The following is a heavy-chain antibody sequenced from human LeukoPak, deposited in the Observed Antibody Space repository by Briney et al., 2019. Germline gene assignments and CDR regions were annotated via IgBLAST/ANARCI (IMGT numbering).Heavy chain of an antibody. CDR3: ARKHYYDSSGFFPPMDY. Sequence: GGSLSLSCAASGFTVSSNSMSWVRQAPGKGLEWVSVTYSGGSTFYADSVKGRFTISRDNSKNTLYLQMNSLRAEDTAVYYCARKHYYDSSGFFPPMDYWGQGTLVTVSS. J-gene: IGHJ4*02. CDR2: TYSGGST. D-gene: IGHD3-22*01. V-gene: IGHV3-66*01. CDR1: GFTVSSNS.